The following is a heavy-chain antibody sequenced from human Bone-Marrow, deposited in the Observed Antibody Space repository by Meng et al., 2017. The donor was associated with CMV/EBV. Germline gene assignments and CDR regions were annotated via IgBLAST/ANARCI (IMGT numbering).Heavy chain of an antibody. D-gene: IGHD2/OR15-2a*01. Sequence: GGSLRLSCAASGFTFSSYSMNWVRQAPGKGLEWVSSISSSSSYIYYADSVKGRFTISRDNSKNTLYLQMNILSAEDTAVYYCAKDTPLRTTDYYYYGMDVWGQGTTVTGSS. CDR1: GFTFSSYS. CDR3: AKDTPLRTTDYYYYGMDV. CDR2: ISSSSSYI. V-gene: IGHV3-21*04. J-gene: IGHJ6*02.